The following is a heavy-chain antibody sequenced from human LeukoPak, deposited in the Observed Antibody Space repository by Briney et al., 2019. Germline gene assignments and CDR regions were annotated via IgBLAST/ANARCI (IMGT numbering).Heavy chain of an antibody. CDR2: IYHSGSA. D-gene: IGHD2-21*02. J-gene: IGHJ3*02. CDR3: AREANVVTPSSDAFDM. CDR1: GDSISSGDYF. Sequence: SQTLSLTCDVSGDSISSGDYFWSWIRQPPGKGLEWIGYIYHSGSAYYNPSFKSRVTISVDTSKNQFSLVVSSVTAADTAVYYCAREANVVTPSSDAFDMWGQGTMVTVSS. V-gene: IGHV4-30-4*01.